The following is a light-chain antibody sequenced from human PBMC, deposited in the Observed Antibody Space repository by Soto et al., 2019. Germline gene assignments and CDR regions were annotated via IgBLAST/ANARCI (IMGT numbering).Light chain of an antibody. CDR2: EGS. Sequence: QSALTQPASVSGPPGQSITISCTGTSSDVGSYNLVSWYQQHPGKAPKLMIYEGSKRPSGGSNRFSGSKSGNTASLTISGLQAEDEADYYCCSYAGSSTYVFGTGTKLTVL. J-gene: IGLJ1*01. CDR3: CSYAGSSTYV. CDR1: SSDVGSYNL. V-gene: IGLV2-23*01.